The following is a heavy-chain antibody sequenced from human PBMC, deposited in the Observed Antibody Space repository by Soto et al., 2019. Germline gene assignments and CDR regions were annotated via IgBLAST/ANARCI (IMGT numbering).Heavy chain of an antibody. J-gene: IGHJ4*02. V-gene: IGHV3-23*01. CDR2: ISGSGGST. D-gene: IGHD5-18*01. CDR1: GFTFSSYA. CDR3: AKELERGYSYGYRFDY. Sequence: GGSLRLSCAASGFTFSSYAMSWVRQAPGEGLEWVSAISGSGGSTYYADSVKGRFTISRDNSKNTLYLQMNSLRAEDTAVYYCAKELERGYSYGYRFDYWGQGTLVTVSS.